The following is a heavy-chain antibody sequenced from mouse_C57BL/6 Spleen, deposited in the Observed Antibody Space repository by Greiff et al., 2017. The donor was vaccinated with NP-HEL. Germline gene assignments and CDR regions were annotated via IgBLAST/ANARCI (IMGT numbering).Heavy chain of an antibody. D-gene: IGHD1-1*01. CDR1: GYTFTSYW. V-gene: IGHV1-69*01. CDR2: IDPSDSYT. Sequence: QVQLQQPGAELVMPGASVKLSCKASGYTFTSYWMHWVKQRPGQGLEWIGEIDPSDSYTNYNQKFKGKSTLTVDKSSSTAYMQLSSLTSEDSAVYYCARYYGSSYRYFEVWGTGTTVTVSS. J-gene: IGHJ1*03. CDR3: ARYYGSSYRYFEV.